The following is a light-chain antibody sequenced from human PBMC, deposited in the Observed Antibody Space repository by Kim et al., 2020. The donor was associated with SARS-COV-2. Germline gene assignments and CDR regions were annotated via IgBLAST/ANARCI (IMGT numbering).Light chain of an antibody. J-gene: IGKJ2*03. Sequence: SASTGDRVTITWRASKGISSYLAWYQQKPGKAPKLLIYAASTLQSRVPSRFSGSGSGTDFTLTISCLQSEDFATYYGQQYYSYPYSFGQGAKLVI. V-gene: IGKV1-8*01. CDR3: QQYYSYPYS. CDR2: AAS. CDR1: KGISSY.